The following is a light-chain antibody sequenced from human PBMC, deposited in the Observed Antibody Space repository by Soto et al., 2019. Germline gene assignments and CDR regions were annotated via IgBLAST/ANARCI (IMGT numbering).Light chain of an antibody. V-gene: IGLV4-60*02. CDR1: SGHSSYI. CDR2: LEGSGSY. J-gene: IGLJ1*01. CDR3: ETWVSNTYV. Sequence: QPVLTQSSSASASLGPSVKLTCTLSSGHSSYIIAWHQQQPGKAPRYLMKLEGSGSYNTGSGVPDRFSGSSSGADRYLTISNLQFEDEADYYCETWVSNTYVFGTGTKLTVL.